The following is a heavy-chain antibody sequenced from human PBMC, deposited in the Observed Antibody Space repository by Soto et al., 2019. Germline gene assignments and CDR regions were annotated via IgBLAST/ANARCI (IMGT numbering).Heavy chain of an antibody. CDR2: ICNTGGTT. J-gene: IGHJ4*02. CDR3: AKASGETYPGSRIFDS. V-gene: IGHV3-23*01. D-gene: IGHD3-10*01. Sequence: GVSLRISCAASGGTFIDSALNWVRQDPGKGLEWVSVICNTGGTTLYADSVKGRFTISRDNSKNTLYLQMNSLRAEDTAIYYCAKASGETYPGSRIFDSWGQGTRVTVSS. CDR1: GGTFIDSA.